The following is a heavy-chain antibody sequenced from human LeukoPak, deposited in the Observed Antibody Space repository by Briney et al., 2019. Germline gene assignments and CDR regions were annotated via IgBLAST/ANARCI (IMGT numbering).Heavy chain of an antibody. CDR1: GYTLTESP. CDR2: FDPEDDER. J-gene: IGHJ5*02. V-gene: IGHV1-24*01. CDR3: TTPGFSSVYNWFHP. Sequence: ASVKVSCKVSGYTLTESPMHWVRQAPGKGLEWMGSFDPEDDERIYAQKFQGRVTMTEDTPTDTAYMELSSLRSEDTAVYYCTTPGFSSVYNWFHPWGQGTLVTVSS. D-gene: IGHD6-6*01.